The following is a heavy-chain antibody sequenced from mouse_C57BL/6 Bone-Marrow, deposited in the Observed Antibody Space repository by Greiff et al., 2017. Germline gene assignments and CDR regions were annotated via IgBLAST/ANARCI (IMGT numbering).Heavy chain of an antibody. CDR3: ATVRGAY. D-gene: IGHD1-1*01. Sequence: VQLQQSGGDLVKPGGSLKLSCAASGFTFSSYGMSWVRQTPDKRLEWVATISSGGSYTYYPDSVKGRFTISRDNAKNTLYLQMSSLKSEDTAMYYCATVRGAYWGQGTLVTVSA. CDR2: ISSGGSYT. CDR1: GFTFSSYG. V-gene: IGHV5-6*01. J-gene: IGHJ3*01.